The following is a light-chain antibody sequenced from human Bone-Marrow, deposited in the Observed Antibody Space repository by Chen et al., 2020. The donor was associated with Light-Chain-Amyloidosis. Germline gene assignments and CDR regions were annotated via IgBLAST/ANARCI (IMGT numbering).Light chain of an antibody. J-gene: IGLJ3*02. Sequence: SYVLTQPSSVSLAPGQTATIACGGNNIGSTSVHWYQQTPGQAPLLVVYEDSDRPSGIPERLSGANSGNTATLTISRVEAGDEADYYCQVWDRSSDRPVFGGGTKLTVL. V-gene: IGLV3-21*02. CDR1: NIGSTS. CDR3: QVWDRSSDRPV. CDR2: EDS.